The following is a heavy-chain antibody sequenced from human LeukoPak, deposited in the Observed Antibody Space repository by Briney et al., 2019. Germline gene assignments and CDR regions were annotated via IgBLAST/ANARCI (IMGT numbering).Heavy chain of an antibody. CDR3: ARDAYDDASES. V-gene: IGHV3-7*01. CDR1: GFTFSYYW. CDR2: LRPDGRDK. J-gene: IGHJ5*02. Sequence: GGSLRLPCAASGFTFSYYWMTWVRQAPGKGLEWVANLRPDGRDKYYADSVKGRFTISRDNAKNSLYLQMNGLRADDTAIYYCARDAYDDASESWGQGTLVTVSS. D-gene: IGHD3-3*01.